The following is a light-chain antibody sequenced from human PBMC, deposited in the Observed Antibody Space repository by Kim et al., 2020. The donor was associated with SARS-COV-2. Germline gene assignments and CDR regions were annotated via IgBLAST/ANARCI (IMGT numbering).Light chain of an antibody. CDR3: AAWDSSLSAVF. CDR2: DND. J-gene: IGLJ2*01. Sequence: GQRVTISCSGSTSNIGKNYVSWHQQFPGSAPKLLIYDNDKRLSEIPDRFSAAKSGTSATLDIAGLQTGDEADYYCAAWDSSLSAVFFGGGTQLTVL. V-gene: IGLV1-51*01. CDR1: TSNIGKNY.